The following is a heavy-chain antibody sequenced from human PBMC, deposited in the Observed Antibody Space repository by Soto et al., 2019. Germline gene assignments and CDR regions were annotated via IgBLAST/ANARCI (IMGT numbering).Heavy chain of an antibody. Sequence: AEVNFSVKASGYPFTWHYIHWVRHAPGQGLEWMGWINPNSGGTNYAQKFQGRVTMTRDTSISTAYMELSRLRSDDTAVYYCARGTVQQVVRLNDAFDIWGQGTMVTV. CDR3: ARGTVQQVVRLNDAFDI. J-gene: IGHJ3*02. D-gene: IGHD6-13*01. CDR2: INPNSGGT. V-gene: IGHV1-2*02. CDR1: GYPFTWHY.